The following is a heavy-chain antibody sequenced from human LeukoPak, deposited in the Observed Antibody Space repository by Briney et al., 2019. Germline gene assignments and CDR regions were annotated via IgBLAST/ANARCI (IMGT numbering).Heavy chain of an antibody. CDR3: AKDSGTYFGNFDY. CDR2: ISYDGTNK. D-gene: IGHD1-26*01. J-gene: IGHJ4*02. V-gene: IGHV3-30*18. Sequence: PGGSLRLSCAASGFTFSSYGMHWVRQAPGKGLVWVAVISYDGTNKYYVDSVRGRFTISRDNSKNTLYLQMNSLRAEDTAVYYCAKDSGTYFGNFDYWGQGTLVTVSS. CDR1: GFTFSSYG.